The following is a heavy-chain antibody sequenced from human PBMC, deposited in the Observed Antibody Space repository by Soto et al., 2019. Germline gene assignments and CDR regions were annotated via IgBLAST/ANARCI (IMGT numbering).Heavy chain of an antibody. D-gene: IGHD3-10*01. CDR3: ARERAYSYGSGSYPGY. CDR2: IDPGDSDT. J-gene: IGHJ4*02. CDR1: WYSFSSYR. Sequence: GESLKISCKGSWYSFSSYRIGWVRQMPGKGLEWMGIIDPGDSDTKYSPSFQGHVTISADKSISTAYLQWSSLKASDTAMYYCARERAYSYGSGSYPGYWVQGTLVTVSS. V-gene: IGHV5-51*01.